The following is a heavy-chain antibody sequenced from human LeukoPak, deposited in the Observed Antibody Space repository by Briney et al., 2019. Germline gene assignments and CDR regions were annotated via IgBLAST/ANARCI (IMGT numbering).Heavy chain of an antibody. J-gene: IGHJ4*02. CDR3: ASLRRGLSTTFDY. Sequence: SETLSLTCTVSGGSVTDYYWSWIRQSPGKGLEWIGYIYYTGTSYNPSLKSRVTISADTSKNQFSLKLISVTAADTAVYYCASLRRGLSTTFDYWGQGTLVTVSS. CDR1: GGSVTDYY. CDR2: IYYTGT. D-gene: IGHD3-16*02. V-gene: IGHV4-59*02.